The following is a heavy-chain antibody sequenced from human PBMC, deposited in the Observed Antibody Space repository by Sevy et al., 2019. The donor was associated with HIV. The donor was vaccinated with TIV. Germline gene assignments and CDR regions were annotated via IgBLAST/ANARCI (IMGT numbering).Heavy chain of an antibody. CDR1: GFTFSTYA. CDR2: ISHDERTK. CDR3: ARDPGNSGNY. D-gene: IGHD1-1*01. J-gene: IGHJ4*02. Sequence: GGSLRLSCAASGFTFSTYAMHWLRQAPGKGLEWVAVISHDERTKYYADSGKGRFTISRDNSKNTLYLQMDSLRPEDTTIYYCARDPGNSGNYWGQGTLVTVSS. V-gene: IGHV3-30*04.